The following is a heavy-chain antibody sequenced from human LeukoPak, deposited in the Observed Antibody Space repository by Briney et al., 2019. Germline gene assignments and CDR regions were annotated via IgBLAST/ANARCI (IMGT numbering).Heavy chain of an antibody. V-gene: IGHV3-21*01. CDR3: ASRTGGWGPTWDV. D-gene: IGHD6-19*01. CDR1: GFTFSSYS. Sequence: GGSLRLSCAASGFTFSSYSMNWVRQAPGKGLEWVSSISSSSSSYIYYADSVKGRFTISRDNAKNSLYLQMNSLGAEDTAVYYCASRTGGWGPTWDVWGQGTTVTVSS. CDR2: ISSSSSSYI. J-gene: IGHJ6*02.